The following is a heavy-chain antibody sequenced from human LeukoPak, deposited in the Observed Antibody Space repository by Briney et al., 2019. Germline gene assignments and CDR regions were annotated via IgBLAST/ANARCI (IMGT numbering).Heavy chain of an antibody. V-gene: IGHV3-7*01. D-gene: IGHD6-19*01. CDR3: GASSGWYGDY. CDR1: GFTFSNFW. Sequence: GGFLRLSCAVSGFTFSNFWMTWVRLAPGKGLEWVANINQDGSGKYYVDSVKGRFSISRDNAKNSLYLQMDSLRAEDTAVYYCGASSGWYGDYWGQGTLVTVSS. CDR2: INQDGSGK. J-gene: IGHJ4*02.